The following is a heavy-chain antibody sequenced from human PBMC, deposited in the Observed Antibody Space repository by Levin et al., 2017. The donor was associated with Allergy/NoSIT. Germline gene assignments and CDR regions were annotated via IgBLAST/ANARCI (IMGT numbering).Heavy chain of an antibody. CDR3: ARHAEGQWLRLYYYYYMDV. CDR1: CGSISSSSYY. V-gene: IGHV4-39*01. CDR2: IYYSGST. J-gene: IGHJ6*03. D-gene: IGHD5-12*01. Sequence: SQTLSLTCTVSCGSISSSSYYWGWIRQPPGKGLEWIGSIYYSGSTYYNPSLKSRVTISVDTSKNQFSLKLSSVTAADTAVYYCARHAEGQWLRLYYYYYMDVWGKGTTVTVSS.